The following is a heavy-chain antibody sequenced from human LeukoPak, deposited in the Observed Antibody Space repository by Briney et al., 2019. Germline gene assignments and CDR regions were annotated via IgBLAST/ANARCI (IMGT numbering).Heavy chain of an antibody. CDR2: ISGSGGST. V-gene: IGHV3-23*01. D-gene: IGHD3-10*01. CDR3: AKAGRHYYGSGSSYSDY. J-gene: IGHJ4*02. CDR1: GFTFSSYA. Sequence: LSGGSLRLSCAASGFTFSSYAMSWVRQAPGKGLEWVSAISGSGGSTYYADSVKGRFTISRDNSKNTLYLQMNSLRAEDTAVYYCAKAGRHYYGSGSSYSDYWGQGTLVTVSS.